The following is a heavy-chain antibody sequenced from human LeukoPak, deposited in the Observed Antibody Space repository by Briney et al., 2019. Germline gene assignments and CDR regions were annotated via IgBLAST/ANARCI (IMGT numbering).Heavy chain of an antibody. CDR2: INPSGGST. D-gene: IGHD3-22*01. J-gene: IGHJ5*02. CDR1: GYTFTGYY. CDR3: ARDRRPTMIVLRGGFDP. V-gene: IGHV1-46*01. Sequence: ASVKVSCKASGYTFTGYYMHWVRQATGQGLEWMGIINPSGGSTSYAQKFQGRVTMTTDTSTSTAYMELRSLRSDDTAVYYCARDRRPTMIVLRGGFDPWGQGTLVTVSS.